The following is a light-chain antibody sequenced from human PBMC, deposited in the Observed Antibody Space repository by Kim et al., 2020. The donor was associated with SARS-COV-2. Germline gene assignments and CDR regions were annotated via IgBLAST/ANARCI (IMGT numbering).Light chain of an antibody. CDR3: QHYYNWPRT. J-gene: IGKJ1*01. CDR1: QYISSS. Sequence: EAPDERAPLSCRASQYISSSLAWYQQKPGQPPRLLIHGASTRATGIPARFSGSGSGTDFTLTISSLQFEDSAVYYCQHYYNWPRTFGQGTKVEIK. V-gene: IGKV3D-15*01. CDR2: GAS.